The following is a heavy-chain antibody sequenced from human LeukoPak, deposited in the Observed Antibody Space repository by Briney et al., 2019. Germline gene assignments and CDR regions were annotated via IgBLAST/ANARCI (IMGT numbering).Heavy chain of an antibody. CDR2: IYYSGST. D-gene: IGHD3-10*01. J-gene: IGHJ4*02. Sequence: PSETLSLTCIVSGGSISSGGYYWSWIRQHPGKGLEWIGYIYYSGSTYYNPSLKSRVTISVDTSKNQFSLKLSSVTAADTAVYYCARDPNGSGSFDYWGQGTLVTVSS. V-gene: IGHV4-31*03. CDR3: ARDPNGSGSFDY. CDR1: GGSISSGGYY.